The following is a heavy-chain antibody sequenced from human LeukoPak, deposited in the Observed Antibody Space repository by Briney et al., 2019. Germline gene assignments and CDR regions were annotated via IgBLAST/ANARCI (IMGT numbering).Heavy chain of an antibody. CDR1: GFTFSSYG. Sequence: GRSLRLSCAASGFTFSSYGMHWVRQAPGKGLEWAAVISYDGSNKYYADSVKGRFTISRDNPKNTLYLQMNSLRAEDTAVYYCAKDAATGYSSSWYYWGQGTLVTVSS. CDR3: AKDAATGYSSSWYY. CDR2: ISYDGSNK. J-gene: IGHJ4*02. V-gene: IGHV3-30*18. D-gene: IGHD6-13*01.